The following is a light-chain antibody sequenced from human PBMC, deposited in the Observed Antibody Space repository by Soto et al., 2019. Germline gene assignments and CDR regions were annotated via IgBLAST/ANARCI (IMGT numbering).Light chain of an antibody. CDR2: DAS. CDR1: QSVSTR. Sequence: DSVMTQSPSSLYASVGERVTLFCRASQSVSTRLAWYQQKPGQPPKLLIYDASSWAGGVPSRFTGSGSGTEFTLTISSLQPDDFATYYCQQYSIYWTFGQGTKVDIK. CDR3: QQYSIYWT. J-gene: IGKJ1*01. V-gene: IGKV1-5*02.